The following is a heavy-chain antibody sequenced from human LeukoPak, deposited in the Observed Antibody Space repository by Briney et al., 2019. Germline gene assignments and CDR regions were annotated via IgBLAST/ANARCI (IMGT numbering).Heavy chain of an antibody. Sequence: GASVKVSCKASGYTFTSYGISWVRQAPGQGLEWMGWISAYNGNTNYAQKLQGRVTMTTDTSTSTAYMELRSLRSDDTAVYYCARGRRLWFGELSRGADPNNWFDPWGQGTLVTVSS. CDR3: ARGRRLWFGELSRGADPNNWFDP. D-gene: IGHD3-10*01. CDR2: ISAYNGNT. V-gene: IGHV1-18*01. J-gene: IGHJ5*02. CDR1: GYTFTSYG.